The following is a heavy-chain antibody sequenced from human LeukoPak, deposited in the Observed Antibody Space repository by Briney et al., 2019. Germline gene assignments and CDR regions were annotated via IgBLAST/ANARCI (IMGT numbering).Heavy chain of an antibody. CDR2: ISSSSMSI. CDR3: ARGLENVDNA. V-gene: IGHV3-21*01. D-gene: IGHD5-12*01. Sequence: GGSLRLSCAASGFTFSRYWMNWVRQAPGKGLEWVSSISSSSMSIYYADSVKGRFTISRDNAKKSLYLQMNSLRAEDTAVYYCARGLENVDNAWGQGILVTVSS. J-gene: IGHJ5*02. CDR1: GFTFSRYW.